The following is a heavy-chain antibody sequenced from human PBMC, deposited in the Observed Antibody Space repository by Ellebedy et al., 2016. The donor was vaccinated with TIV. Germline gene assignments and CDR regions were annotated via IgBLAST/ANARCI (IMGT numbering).Heavy chain of an antibody. CDR2: IKADGSEK. J-gene: IGHJ2*01. CDR3: AGRHFDL. Sequence: GGSLRLXXAASGFIFSDYWMHWVRQAPGKGLQWVANIKADGSEKYYADSVKGRFTISRDNTKNSLYLQMNSLRVEDTALYYCAGRHFDLWGRGTLVTVSS. V-gene: IGHV3-7*01. CDR1: GFIFSDYW.